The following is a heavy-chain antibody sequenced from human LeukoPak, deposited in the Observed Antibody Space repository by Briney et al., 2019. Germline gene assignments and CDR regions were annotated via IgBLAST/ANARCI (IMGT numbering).Heavy chain of an antibody. J-gene: IGHJ6*03. CDR1: GGSISSHY. D-gene: IGHD2-2*01. CDR2: ICYSGRT. V-gene: IGHV4-59*11. Sequence: SETLSLTCTVSGGSISSHYWSWIRQPPGKGLEWIGYICYSGRTNYNPSLKSRVTISVDPSKNQLSLNLSSVTAADTAVYYCARSARAVVVVPAAMPYYYYMDVWGKGTPVTVSS. CDR3: ARSARAVVVVPAAMPYYYYMDV.